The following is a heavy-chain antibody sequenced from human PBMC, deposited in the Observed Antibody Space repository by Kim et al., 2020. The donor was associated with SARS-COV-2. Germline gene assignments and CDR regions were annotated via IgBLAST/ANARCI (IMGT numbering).Heavy chain of an antibody. CDR1: GGSFSGYY. D-gene: IGHD6-6*01. CDR3: ARGSGPVVGPARPARRYGMDV. CDR2: INHSGST. V-gene: IGHV4-34*01. J-gene: IGHJ6*02. Sequence: SETLSLTCAVYGGSFSGYYWSWIRQPPGKGLEWIGEINHSGSTNYNPSLKSRVTISVDTSKNQFSLKLSSVTAADTAVYYCARGSGPVVGPARPARRYGMDVWGQGTTVTVSS.